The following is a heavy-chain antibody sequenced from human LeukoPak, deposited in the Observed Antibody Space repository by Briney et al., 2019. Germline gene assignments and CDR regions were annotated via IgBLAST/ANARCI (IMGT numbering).Heavy chain of an antibody. D-gene: IGHD5-24*01. CDR3: ARGKDGYNYFDY. Sequence: GESLKISCKASGYNFATYWIGWVRQMPGKGLEWMGVIYPGDSESRYSLSFRGQVTMSVDTSINAAYLQWSSLKASDIATYYCARGKDGYNYFDYWGQGTLVTVSS. J-gene: IGHJ4*02. CDR1: GYNFATYW. V-gene: IGHV5-51*01. CDR2: IYPGDSES.